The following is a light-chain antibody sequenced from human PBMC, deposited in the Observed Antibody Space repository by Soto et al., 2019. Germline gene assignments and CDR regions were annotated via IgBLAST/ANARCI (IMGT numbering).Light chain of an antibody. J-gene: IGKJ2*01. CDR3: QQSYITPHT. V-gene: IGKV1-39*01. Sequence: DIQMTQSPSSLAASVGGTVTLTCRASETITTFLNWYQQKSGRAPQLLIYAASSLQSGVPPRFSGSGSGTEFTLTISSRRPEDFATYYCQQSYITPHTFGPGTKLEIK. CDR1: ETITTF. CDR2: AAS.